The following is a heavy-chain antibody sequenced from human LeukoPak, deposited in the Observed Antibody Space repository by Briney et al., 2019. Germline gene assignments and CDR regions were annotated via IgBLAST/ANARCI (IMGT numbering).Heavy chain of an antibody. D-gene: IGHD2-21*02. Sequence: GESLKISCKGSGYSFTSYWIGWVRQMPGKGLEWMGIIYPGDSDTRYSPSFQGQVTISADKSISTAYLQWSSLKASDTAMYYCARFEEAYCGGDCYSDAFDIWGQGTMVTVSS. CDR1: GYSFTSYW. CDR2: IYPGDSDT. CDR3: ARFEEAYCGGDCYSDAFDI. V-gene: IGHV5-51*01. J-gene: IGHJ3*02.